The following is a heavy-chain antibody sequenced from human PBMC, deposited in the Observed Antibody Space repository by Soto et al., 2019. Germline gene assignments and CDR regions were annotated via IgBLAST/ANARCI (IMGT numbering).Heavy chain of an antibody. CDR1: GYTFTGYY. J-gene: IGHJ4*02. D-gene: IGHD5-18*01. V-gene: IGHV1-2*04. CDR2: INPNSGGT. CDR3: ARDRGNSYGHLDY. Sequence: ASVKVSCKASGYTFTGYYMHWVRQAPGQGLEWMGWINPNSGGTNYAQKFQGWVTMTRDTSNSTAYMELSRLRSDDTAVYYCARDRGNSYGHLDYWGQGTLVTVSS.